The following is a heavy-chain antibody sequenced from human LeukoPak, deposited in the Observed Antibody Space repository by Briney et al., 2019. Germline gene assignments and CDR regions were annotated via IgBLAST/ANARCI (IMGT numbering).Heavy chain of an antibody. V-gene: IGHV4-39*07. CDR1: GGSITSSSYY. D-gene: IGHD1-26*01. J-gene: IGHJ1*01. Sequence: PSETLSLTCTVSGGSITSSSYYWGWIRQPPGKGLQWIGSFYYSGSTYYNPSLKSRVTIYVDTSKNQFSLRLSSVTAADTAVYYCARDYRLTQIQYWGQGTLVTVSS. CDR2: FYYSGST. CDR3: ARDYRLTQIQY.